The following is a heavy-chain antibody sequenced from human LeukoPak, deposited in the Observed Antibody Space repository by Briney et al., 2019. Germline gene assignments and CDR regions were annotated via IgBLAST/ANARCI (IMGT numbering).Heavy chain of an antibody. CDR2: YGMDGSNK. CDR1: GFPFINRG. D-gene: IGHD2-21*02. J-gene: IGHJ4*02. Sequence: GGPLGLSCAASGFPFINRGMSGSRRAQGKGWGGVAVYGMDGSNKYYADSVKGRFTISRDNSKNTLYLQMNSLRAEDTAVYYCASLLAYCGGDCSMGFDYWGQGTLVTVSS. CDR3: ASLLAYCGGDCSMGFDY. V-gene: IGHV3-33*08.